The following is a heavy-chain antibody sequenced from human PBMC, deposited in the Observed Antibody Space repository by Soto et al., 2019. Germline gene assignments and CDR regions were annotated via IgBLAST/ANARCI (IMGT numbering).Heavy chain of an antibody. CDR2: ISSDGSRT. D-gene: IGHD2-15*01. Sequence: EERLVESGGGLVQPGGSLRISCAASGFTFYSYRMCWVRQGPGKGLVWVSCISSDGSRTDYADSVKGRFTISRDNAEDTLYLHMNSLRVEDTAVYYCVRLLDRDFWGQGTLVTVSS. V-gene: IGHV3-74*01. CDR1: GFTFYSYR. J-gene: IGHJ4*02. CDR3: VRLLDRDF.